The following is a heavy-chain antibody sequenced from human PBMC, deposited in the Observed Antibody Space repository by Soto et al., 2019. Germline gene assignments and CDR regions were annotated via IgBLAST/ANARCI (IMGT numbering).Heavy chain of an antibody. CDR2: IYYTGST. D-gene: IGHD4-17*01. V-gene: IGHV4-59*01. J-gene: IGHJ4*02. Sequence: SETLSLTCTVSGGSISSYYWSWIRQPPGKGLEWIGYIYYTGSTNYNPSLKSRVTISVDTSKNQFSLNLSSVTAADTAVYYCARDYGDCFDFWGQGALVTVPQ. CDR1: GGSISSYY. CDR3: ARDYGDCFDF.